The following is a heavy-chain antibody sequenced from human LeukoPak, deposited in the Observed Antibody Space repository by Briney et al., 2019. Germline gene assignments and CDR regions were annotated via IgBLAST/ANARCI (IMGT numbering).Heavy chain of an antibody. V-gene: IGHV4-30-4*01. Sequence: SQTLSLTCTVSGGSISSGDYYWSLIRQPPGKGLEWIGYIYYSGSTYYNPSLKSRVTISVDTSKNQFSLKLSSVTAADTAVYYCARGGRYFDWLYGMDVWGQGTTVTVSS. D-gene: IGHD3-9*01. CDR3: ARGGRYFDWLYGMDV. CDR1: GGSISSGDYY. J-gene: IGHJ6*02. CDR2: IYYSGST.